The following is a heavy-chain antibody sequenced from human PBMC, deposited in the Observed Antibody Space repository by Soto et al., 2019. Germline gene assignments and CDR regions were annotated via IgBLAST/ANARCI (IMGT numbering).Heavy chain of an antibody. Sequence: QVQLPESGPGMVKPSETLALTCTVSGGSVSRGSYYWSWIRQPPGKGLEWIGYISYSGNTNYNSSLKSRVTISKDTSENQFSLKVNSVTAADTAVYYCARYTTGGTGFDYWGQGPLVTVSS. V-gene: IGHV4-61*01. CDR3: ARYTTGGTGFDY. D-gene: IGHD1-1*01. CDR1: GGSVSRGSYY. CDR2: ISYSGNT. J-gene: IGHJ4*02.